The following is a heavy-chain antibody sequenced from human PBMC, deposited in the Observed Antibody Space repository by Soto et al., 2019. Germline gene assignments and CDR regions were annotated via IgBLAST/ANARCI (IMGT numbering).Heavy chain of an antibody. CDR2: IYYSRST. Sequence: SSETLSLTCFVSGGSISSNNYYWGWIRQPPGKGLEWIGSIYYSRSTYYNPSLKSRVTISVDTSKNQFSLKLSSVTAADTAVYYCARHGEDYYYYYMDVWGKGTTVTVSS. J-gene: IGHJ6*03. CDR1: GGSISSNNYY. D-gene: IGHD2-21*01. V-gene: IGHV4-39*01. CDR3: ARHGEDYYYYYMDV.